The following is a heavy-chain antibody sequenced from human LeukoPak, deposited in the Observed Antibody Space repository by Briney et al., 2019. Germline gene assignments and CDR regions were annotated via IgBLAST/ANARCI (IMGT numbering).Heavy chain of an antibody. Sequence: PGGSLRLSCAASGFTFSSYWMSWARRAPGKGLEWVANIKQDGSEKYYVDSVKGRFTISRDNAKNSLYLQMNSLRAEDTAVYYCARLQYSFLYGSGSYGVDYWGQGTLVTVSS. J-gene: IGHJ4*02. CDR3: ARLQYSFLYGSGSYGVDY. CDR1: GFTFSSYW. V-gene: IGHV3-7*01. CDR2: IKQDGSEK. D-gene: IGHD3-10*01.